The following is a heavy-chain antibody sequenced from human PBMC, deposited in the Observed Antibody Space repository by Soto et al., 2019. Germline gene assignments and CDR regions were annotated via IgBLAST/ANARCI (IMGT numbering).Heavy chain of an antibody. D-gene: IGHD3-3*01. CDR2: ISYDGSNK. J-gene: IGHJ4*02. CDR1: GFTFSSYG. Sequence: QVQLVESGGGVVQPGRSLRLSCAASGFTFSSYGMHWVRQAPGKGLEWVAVISYDGSNKYYADSVKGRFTISRDNSKNTLYLQMNSLRAEDTAVYYCAKVRFLEWLSSKPDAQNFDYWGQGTLVTVSS. CDR3: AKVRFLEWLSSKPDAQNFDY. V-gene: IGHV3-30*18.